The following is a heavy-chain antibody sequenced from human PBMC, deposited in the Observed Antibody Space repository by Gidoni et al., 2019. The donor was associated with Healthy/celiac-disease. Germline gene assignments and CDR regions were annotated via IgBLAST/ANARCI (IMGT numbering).Heavy chain of an antibody. V-gene: IGHV1-69*01. CDR1: GGTFSSYA. CDR3: ARVMYYDILTGYYIGGYFDY. J-gene: IGHJ4*02. D-gene: IGHD3-9*01. Sequence: QVQLVQSGAEVKKPGSSVKVSCKASGGTFSSYAISWVRQAPGQGLEWMGGIIPIFGTANYAQKFQGRVTITADESTSTAYMELSSLRSEDTAVYYCARVMYYDILTGYYIGGYFDYWGQGTLVTVSS. CDR2: IIPIFGTA.